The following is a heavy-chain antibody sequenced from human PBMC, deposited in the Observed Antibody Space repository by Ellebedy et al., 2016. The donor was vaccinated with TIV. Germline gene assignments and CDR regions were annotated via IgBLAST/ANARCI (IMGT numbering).Heavy chain of an antibody. CDR1: GFTFNNHY. CDR2: IIPDGSEK. V-gene: IGHV3-7*03. D-gene: IGHD2-15*01. CDR3: VIEEWWRCDY. J-gene: IGHJ4*02. Sequence: GESLKISCAASGFTFNNHYMSWIRQAPGKGLEWVAKIIPDGSEKFYVDSVKGRFTISRDNPENSLYLQMNSLRADDTAVYYCVIEEWWRCDYWGQGALVTVSS.